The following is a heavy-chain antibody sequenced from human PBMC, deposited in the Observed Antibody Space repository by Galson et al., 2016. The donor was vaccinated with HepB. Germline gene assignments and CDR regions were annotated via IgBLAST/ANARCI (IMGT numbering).Heavy chain of an antibody. J-gene: IGHJ4*02. D-gene: IGHD1-26*01. V-gene: IGHV3-23*01. CDR2: TSGSGGST. Sequence: SLRLSCAASGFTFSSYVMSWVRQSPGKGLEWVSATSGSGGSTYYADSAKGRFTISRDNSKNTLYLQMNSLRAGDTAVYYCARDRVGSSYYMDPFDYWGQGTLVTVSS. CDR3: ARDRVGSSYYMDPFDY. CDR1: GFTFSSYV.